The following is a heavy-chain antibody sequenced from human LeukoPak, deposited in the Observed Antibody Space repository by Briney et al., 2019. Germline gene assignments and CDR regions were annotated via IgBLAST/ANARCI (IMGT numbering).Heavy chain of an antibody. CDR3: AREKIAAAGTFEDY. CDR1: GGSISSYY. D-gene: IGHD6-13*01. CDR2: IYYSGST. V-gene: IGHV4-59*12. J-gene: IGHJ4*02. Sequence: SETLSLTCTVSGGSISSYYWSWIRQPPGKGLEWIGYIYYSGSTNYNPSLKSRVTMSVDTSKNQFSLKLSSVTAADTAVYYCAREKIAAAGTFEDYWGQGTLVTVSS.